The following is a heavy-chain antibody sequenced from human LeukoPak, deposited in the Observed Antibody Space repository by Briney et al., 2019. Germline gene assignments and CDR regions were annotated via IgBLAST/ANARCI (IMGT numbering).Heavy chain of an antibody. CDR1: GYTFTSYY. CDR2: INPSGGST. J-gene: IGHJ4*02. CDR3: ARDRLPLRRSTAARGPSDY. Sequence: GASVKVSCKASGYTFTSYYMHWVRQAPGQGLEWMGIINPSGGSTSYAQKFQGRVTMTRDTSTSTVYMELSSLRSEDTAVYYCARDRLPLRRSTAARGPSDYWGEGSLVTVSS. V-gene: IGHV1-46*01. D-gene: IGHD6-6*01.